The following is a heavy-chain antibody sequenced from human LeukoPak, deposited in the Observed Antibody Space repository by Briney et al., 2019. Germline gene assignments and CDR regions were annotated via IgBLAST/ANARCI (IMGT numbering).Heavy chain of an antibody. CDR2: IIPIFGTA. CDR3: ARYDFWSGPYYYMDV. V-gene: IGHV1-69*01. D-gene: IGHD3-3*01. CDR1: GGTFSSYA. Sequence: GASVKVSCKASGGTFSSYAISWVRQAPGQGLEWMGGIIPIFGTANYTQKFQGRVTITADESTSTAYMELSSLRSEDTAVYYCARYDFWSGPYYYMDVWGKGTTVTVSS. J-gene: IGHJ6*03.